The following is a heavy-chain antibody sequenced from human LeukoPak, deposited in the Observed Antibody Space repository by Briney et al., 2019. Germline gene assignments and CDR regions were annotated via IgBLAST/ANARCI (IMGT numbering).Heavy chain of an antibody. CDR3: ARDRHDILTGPTSGWYFDY. V-gene: IGHV1-69*13. CDR1: GGTFSSYA. CDR2: IIPIFGTA. Sequence: ASVKVSCKASGGTFSSYAISWVRQAPGQGREWMGGIIPIFGTANYAQKFQGRVTITADESTSTAYMELSSLRSEDTAVYYCARDRHDILTGPTSGWYFDYWGQGTLVTVSS. D-gene: IGHD3-9*01. J-gene: IGHJ4*02.